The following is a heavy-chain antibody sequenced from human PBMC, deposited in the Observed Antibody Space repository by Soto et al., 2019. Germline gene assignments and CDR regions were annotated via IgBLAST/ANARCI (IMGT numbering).Heavy chain of an antibody. Sequence: PGGSLRLSCEASGFTFSTYAMSWVRQAPGKGLEWVSGLTGSGGHTYYADSVKGRFTVSRDNSKNTLYLQMNSLRAEDTAIYYCAKKGTVSDVGYFDYWGQGTLVTVSS. CDR3: AKKGTVSDVGYFDY. CDR2: LTGSGGHT. D-gene: IGHD1-26*01. CDR1: GFTFSTYA. V-gene: IGHV3-23*01. J-gene: IGHJ4*02.